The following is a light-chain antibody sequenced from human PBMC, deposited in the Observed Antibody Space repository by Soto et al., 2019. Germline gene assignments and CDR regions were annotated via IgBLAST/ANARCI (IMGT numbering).Light chain of an antibody. J-gene: IGLJ3*02. CDR1: SSNIGNNY. CDR3: GTWDSSLSAWV. V-gene: IGLV1-51*02. Sequence: QSVLTQPPSVSAAPGQKVTISCSGSSSNIGNNYVYWYQQLPGTAPKLLIYENNKRPSGIPDRFSGSKSGTSATLGITGLQTWDEADYYCGTWDSSLSAWVFGGGTKLTVL. CDR2: ENN.